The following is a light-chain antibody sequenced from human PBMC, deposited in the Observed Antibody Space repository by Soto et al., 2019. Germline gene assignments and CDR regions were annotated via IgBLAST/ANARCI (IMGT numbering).Light chain of an antibody. CDR1: QSVSSSY. Sequence: EIVITQSSATLSLSPGERATLSCRASQSVSSSYLAWYQQKPGQAPRLLIYGASSRATGIPDRFSGSGSGTDFTLTISRLETEDFAVYYCQQYGSSRTFGQGTKVDIK. V-gene: IGKV3-20*01. CDR2: GAS. J-gene: IGKJ1*01. CDR3: QQYGSSRT.